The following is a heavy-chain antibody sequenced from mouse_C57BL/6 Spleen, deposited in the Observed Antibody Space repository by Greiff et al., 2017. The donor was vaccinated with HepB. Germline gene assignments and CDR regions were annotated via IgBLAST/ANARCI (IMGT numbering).Heavy chain of an antibody. CDR1: GYAFSSSW. D-gene: IGHD3-1*01. CDR3: ARSQLVAMDY. V-gene: IGHV1-82*01. J-gene: IGHJ4*01. Sequence: VQLQQSGPELVKPGASVKISCKASGYAFSSSWMNWVKQRPGKGLEWIGRIYPGDGDTNYNGKFKGKATLTADKSSSTAYMQLSSLTSEDSAVYFCARSQLVAMDYWGQGTSVTVSS. CDR2: IYPGDGDT.